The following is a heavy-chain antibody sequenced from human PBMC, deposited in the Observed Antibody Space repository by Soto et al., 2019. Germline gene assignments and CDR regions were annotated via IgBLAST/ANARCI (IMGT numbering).Heavy chain of an antibody. CDR3: AREPSYSSSWTYDY. CDR2: IKQDGSEK. V-gene: IGHV3-7*03. Sequence: GGSLRLSCAASGFTFSSYWMSWVRQAPGKGLEWVANIKQDGSEKYYVDSVKGRFTISRDNAKNSLYLQMNSLRAEDTAVYYCAREPSYSSSWTYDYWGQGTLVAVSS. CDR1: GFTFSSYW. D-gene: IGHD6-13*01. J-gene: IGHJ4*02.